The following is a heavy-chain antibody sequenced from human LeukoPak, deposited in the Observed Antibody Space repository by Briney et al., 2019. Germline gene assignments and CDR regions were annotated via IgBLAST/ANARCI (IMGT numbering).Heavy chain of an antibody. Sequence: GGSLRLSCAASGFTFSSYAMHWVRQAPGKGLEWVAVISYDGSNKYYADSVKGRFTISRDNSKNTLYLQMNSLRAEDTAVYYCARDSAYCSSTSCPPDGMDVWGQGTTVTVSS. CDR1: GFTFSSYA. D-gene: IGHD2-2*01. CDR2: ISYDGSNK. CDR3: ARDSAYCSSTSCPPDGMDV. V-gene: IGHV3-30-3*01. J-gene: IGHJ6*02.